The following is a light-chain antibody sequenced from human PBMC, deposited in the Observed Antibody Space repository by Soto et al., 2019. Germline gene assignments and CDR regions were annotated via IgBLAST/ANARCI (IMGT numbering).Light chain of an antibody. Sequence: EIVLTQSPGTLSLSPGERATLSCRASQTVSSSYLAWYQHKAGQAPRLLTHGASSRATGIPDRFIGSGSGTDFTLSISRLEPEDFAVYYCQQYGSSPLTFGGGTKVDIK. CDR2: GAS. CDR3: QQYGSSPLT. CDR1: QTVSSSY. V-gene: IGKV3-20*01. J-gene: IGKJ4*01.